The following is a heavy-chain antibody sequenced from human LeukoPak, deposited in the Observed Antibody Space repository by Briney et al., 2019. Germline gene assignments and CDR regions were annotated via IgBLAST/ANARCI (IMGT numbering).Heavy chain of an antibody. CDR1: DYTFTSYG. Sequence: ASVKVSCKASDYTFTSYGISWVRQAPGQGLEWMGWISAYNGNTNYAQKLQGRVTMTTDTSTSTAYMELRSLRSGDTAVYYCARFYSNYQPADYWGQGTLVTVSS. V-gene: IGHV1-18*01. D-gene: IGHD4-11*01. CDR2: ISAYNGNT. CDR3: ARFYSNYQPADY. J-gene: IGHJ4*02.